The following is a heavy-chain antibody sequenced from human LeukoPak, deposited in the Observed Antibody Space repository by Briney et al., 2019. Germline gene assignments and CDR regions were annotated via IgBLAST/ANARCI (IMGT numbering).Heavy chain of an antibody. CDR2: IKQDGSEK. CDR1: GFTFSSYW. CDR3: AREGGGCSSTSCYAS. J-gene: IGHJ4*02. D-gene: IGHD2-2*01. V-gene: IGHV3-7*01. Sequence: GGSLRLSCAASGFTFSSYWMSWVRQAPGKGLEWVANIKQDGSEKYYVDSVEGRFTISRDNAKNSLYLQMNSLRAEDTAVYYCAREGGGCSSTSCYASWGQGTLVTVSS.